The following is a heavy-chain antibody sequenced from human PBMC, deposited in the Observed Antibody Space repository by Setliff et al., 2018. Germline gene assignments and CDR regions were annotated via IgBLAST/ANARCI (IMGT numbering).Heavy chain of an antibody. Sequence: SETLSLTCTVSGGSISSYYWSWVRQPAGKGLEWIGHIYIGGSANYNPSLKSRVTISVDTSKNQFSLKLSSVTAADTAVYYCTRHVNSGMYYNYYFDYWGQGTLVTVSS. J-gene: IGHJ4*02. V-gene: IGHV4-4*07. D-gene: IGHD1-1*01. CDR2: IYIGGSA. CDR3: TRHVNSGMYYNYYFDY. CDR1: GGSISSYY.